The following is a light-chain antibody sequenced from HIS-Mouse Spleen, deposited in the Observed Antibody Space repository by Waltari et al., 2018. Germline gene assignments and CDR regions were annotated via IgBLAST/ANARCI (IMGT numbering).Light chain of an antibody. CDR2: QDS. CDR3: QAWDSSTYV. Sequence: SYELTQPPSVSVSPGQTASITCPGENVGEKYACWYQQKPGQSPVLVIYQDSKRPSGIPERFSGSNSGNTATLTISGTQAMDEADYYCQAWDSSTYVFGTGTKVTVL. CDR1: NVGEKY. J-gene: IGLJ1*01. V-gene: IGLV3-1*01.